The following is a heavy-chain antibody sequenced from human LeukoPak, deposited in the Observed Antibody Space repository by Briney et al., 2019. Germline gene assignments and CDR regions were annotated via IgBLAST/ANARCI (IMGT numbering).Heavy chain of an antibody. CDR1: GYTFTGYY. CDR3: ARDLSKNYYDSSGYFQGY. V-gene: IGHV1-2*02. J-gene: IGHJ4*02. D-gene: IGHD3-22*01. Sequence: ASVKVSCKASGYTFTGYYIHWVRQAPGQGLECMGWINPNSGGTNYPQKFQGRVTMTRDTSISTAYMELSRLRSDDTAVYYCARDLSKNYYDSSGYFQGYWGQGTLVTVSS. CDR2: INPNSGGT.